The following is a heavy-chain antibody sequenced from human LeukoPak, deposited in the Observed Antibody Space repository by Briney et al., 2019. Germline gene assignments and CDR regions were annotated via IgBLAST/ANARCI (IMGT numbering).Heavy chain of an antibody. D-gene: IGHD3-16*02. Sequence: SETLSLTCTVSGGSISSSSYYWGWIRQPPGKGLEWIGEIYHSGSTNYNPSLKSRVTISVDTSKNQFSLKLSSVTAADTAVYYCARGRLYYDYVWGSCRPTHNWFDPWGQGTLVTVSS. CDR1: GGSISSSSYY. J-gene: IGHJ5*02. V-gene: IGHV4-39*07. CDR2: IYHSGST. CDR3: ARGRLYYDYVWGSCRPTHNWFDP.